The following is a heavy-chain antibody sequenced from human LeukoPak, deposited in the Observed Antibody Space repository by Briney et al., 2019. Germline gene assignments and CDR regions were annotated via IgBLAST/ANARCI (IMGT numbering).Heavy chain of an antibody. Sequence: SETLSLTCTVSGYSITRGSYWGWIRQPPGKGLEWIANIYHSGSTYYNPSLKSRATISVDTSKNQFSLKLSSVTAADTAVYYCARHIAYYYDSSGYYRRFGWYYFDYWGQGTLVTVSS. CDR3: ARHIAYYYDSSGYYRRFGWYYFDY. CDR1: GYSITRGSY. V-gene: IGHV4-38-2*02. CDR2: IYHSGST. D-gene: IGHD3-22*01. J-gene: IGHJ4*02.